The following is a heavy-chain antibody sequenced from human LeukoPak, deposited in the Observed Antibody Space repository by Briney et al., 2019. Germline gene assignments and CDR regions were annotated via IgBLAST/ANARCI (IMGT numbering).Heavy chain of an antibody. CDR2: IYYSGST. CDR3: ARDLSVLTGYSYDV. J-gene: IGHJ4*02. Sequence: PSETLSLTCTVSGGSISSYYWSWIRQPPGKGLERIGYIYYSGSTNYNPSLKSRVTISVDTSKNQFSLKLSSVTAADTAVYYCARDLSVLTGYSYDVWGQGTLVTVSS. D-gene: IGHD5-18*01. V-gene: IGHV4-59*01. CDR1: GGSISSYY.